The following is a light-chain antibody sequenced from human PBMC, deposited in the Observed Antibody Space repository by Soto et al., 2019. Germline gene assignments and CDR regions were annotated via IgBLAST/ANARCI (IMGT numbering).Light chain of an antibody. CDR3: NSQTTSGIRV. Sequence: QSALTQPASVSGSPGQSITISCTGTSSDIGNYDFVSWYQQVPGTAPKAMIYEVSSRPSGVSNRFSGSKSAYTASLTISGLQAEDEADYYCNSQTTSGIRVFGTGTKLTVL. J-gene: IGLJ1*01. CDR1: SSDIGNYDF. CDR2: EVS. V-gene: IGLV2-14*01.